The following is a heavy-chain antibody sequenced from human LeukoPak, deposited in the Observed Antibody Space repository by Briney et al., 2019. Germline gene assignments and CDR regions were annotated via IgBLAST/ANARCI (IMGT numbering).Heavy chain of an antibody. D-gene: IGHD6-19*01. V-gene: IGHV3-21*01. Sequence: GGSLRLSCAASGFTFSSYSMNWVRQAPGKGLEWVSSIDFTSRYIYNADSVKGRFTTSRDNAKNTLYLQMNSLRVEDTAVYYCATRAVAAPYWGQGTLVTVSS. J-gene: IGHJ4*02. CDR3: ATRAVAAPY. CDR1: GFTFSSYS. CDR2: IDFTSRYI.